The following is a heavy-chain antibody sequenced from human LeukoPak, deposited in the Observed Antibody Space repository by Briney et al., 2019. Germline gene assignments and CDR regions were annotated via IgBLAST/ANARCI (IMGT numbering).Heavy chain of an antibody. CDR3: ARVQYSSSWYVNYFDY. D-gene: IGHD6-13*01. V-gene: IGHV3-33*01. CDR1: GFTFSSYG. J-gene: IGHJ4*02. Sequence: GGSLRLSCAASGFTFSSYGMHWARQAPGKGLEWVAVIWYDGSNKYYADSVKGRFTISRDNSKNTLYLQMNSLRAEDTAVYYCARVQYSSSWYVNYFDYWGQGTLVTVSS. CDR2: IWYDGSNK.